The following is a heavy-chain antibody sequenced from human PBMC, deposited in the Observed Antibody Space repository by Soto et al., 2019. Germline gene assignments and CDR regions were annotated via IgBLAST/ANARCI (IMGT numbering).Heavy chain of an antibody. CDR2: IKQDGSEK. Sequence: LXLSCAASGFTCSTYCMSWVRQAPGQGLEWVANIKQDGSEKYYVDSVKGRFTISRDNAKNSLYLQMNSLRAEDTAVYYCARDERGSTPLAYWGQGTLVTVSS. CDR1: GFTCSTYC. V-gene: IGHV3-7*03. J-gene: IGHJ1*01. D-gene: IGHD2-2*01. CDR3: ARDERGSTPLAY.